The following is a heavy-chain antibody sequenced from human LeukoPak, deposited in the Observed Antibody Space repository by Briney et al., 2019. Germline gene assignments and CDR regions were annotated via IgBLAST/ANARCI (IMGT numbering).Heavy chain of an antibody. V-gene: IGHV4-59*01. CDR2: IYFSGTT. CDR3: AKNHWGHNYFDF. D-gene: IGHD7-27*01. Sequence: PSETLSLTCTVSGDSISVSYWSWLRQPPGMGLEWIGYIYFSGTTSYNPSLMSRVTISVDTSKNQFSLNMRSVTAADTAVYYCAKNHWGHNYFDFWGQGTVVSVSS. J-gene: IGHJ4*02. CDR1: GDSISVSY.